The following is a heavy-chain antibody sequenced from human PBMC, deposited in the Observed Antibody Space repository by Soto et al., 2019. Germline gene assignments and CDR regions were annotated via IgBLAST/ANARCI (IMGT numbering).Heavy chain of an antibody. CDR1: GGTFSTNP. Sequence: QVQLVQSGAEVKKPGSSVKVSCKASGGTFSTNPISWVRQAPGQGLEWMGGTGSGTGPGNHAQKFQGRLTITVDKSTSTVYMELSSLSSEDTAVYYCARRDSGGFYRYFASWGQGTLVTFSS. V-gene: IGHV1-69*06. CDR3: ARRDSGGFYRYFAS. CDR2: TGSGTGPG. J-gene: IGHJ4*02. D-gene: IGHD2-15*01.